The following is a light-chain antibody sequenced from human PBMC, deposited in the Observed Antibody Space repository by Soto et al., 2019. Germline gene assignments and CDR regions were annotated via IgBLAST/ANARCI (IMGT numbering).Light chain of an antibody. J-gene: IGLJ2*01. CDR3: SSYTSSSTPVV. CDR2: DVS. Sequence: QSVLTQPASVSGSPGQSMTISCTGTSSDVGGYNYVSWYQQHPGKAPKLMISDVSNRPSGVSNRFSGSKSGNTASLTISGLHAEDEADYYCSSYTSSSTPVVFGGGTQLTVL. CDR1: SSDVGGYNY. V-gene: IGLV2-14*01.